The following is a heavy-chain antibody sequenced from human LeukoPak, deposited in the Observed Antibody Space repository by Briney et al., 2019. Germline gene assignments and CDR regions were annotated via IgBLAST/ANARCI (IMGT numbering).Heavy chain of an antibody. D-gene: IGHD3-10*01. V-gene: IGHV1-3*01. CDR2: INAGNGDT. J-gene: IGHJ4*02. CDR1: GYTFTSYA. Sequence: PEASVKVSCEASGYTFTSYAMHWVRQAPGQRLEWMGWINAGNGDTKYSQNFQGRVTITRDTSANTAYMELSSLRSEDTAVYYCARDRSTGRYYGSGSYDYWGQGTLVTVSS. CDR3: ARDRSTGRYYGSGSYDY.